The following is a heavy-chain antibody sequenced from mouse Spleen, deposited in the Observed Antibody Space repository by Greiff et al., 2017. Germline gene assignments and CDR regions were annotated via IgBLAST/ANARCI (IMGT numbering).Heavy chain of an antibody. V-gene: IGHV1-72*01. D-gene: IGHD1-1*01. CDR2: IDPNSGGT. Sequence: QVQLQQSGAELVKPGASVKLSCKASGYTFTSYWMHWVKQRPGRGLEWIGRIDPNSGGTKYNEKFKSKATLTVDKPSSTAYMQISSLTSEDSAVYYCARADYYDGSYDFDYWGQSTTLTVSP. J-gene: IGHJ2*01. CDR1: GYTFTSYW. CDR3: ARADYYDGSYDFDY.